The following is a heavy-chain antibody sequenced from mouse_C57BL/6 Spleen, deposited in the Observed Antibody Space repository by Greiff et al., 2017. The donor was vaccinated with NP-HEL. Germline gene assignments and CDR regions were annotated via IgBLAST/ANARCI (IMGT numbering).Heavy chain of an antibody. D-gene: IGHD1-1*01. CDR1: GYAFSSSW. CDR3: SYYYGSSVYGYFDV. V-gene: IGHV1-82*01. J-gene: IGHJ1*03. CDR2: IYPGDGDT. Sequence: QVQLQQSGPELVKPGASVKISCKASGYAFSSSWMNWVKQRPGKGLEWIGRIYPGDGDTNYNGKFKGKATLTADKSSSTAYMQLSSLTSEDSAVYFCSYYYGSSVYGYFDVWGTGTTVTVSS.